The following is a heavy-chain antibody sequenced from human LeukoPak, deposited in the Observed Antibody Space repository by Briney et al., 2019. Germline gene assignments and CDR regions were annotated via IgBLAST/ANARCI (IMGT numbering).Heavy chain of an antibody. V-gene: IGHV3-30*03. CDR3: SRGGAPEYSYGYHLDY. J-gene: IGHJ4*02. D-gene: IGHD5-18*01. CDR1: GFTFSSYG. Sequence: GRSLRLSRAASGFTFSSYGMHWVRQAPGKGLEWVAVISYDGSNKYYADSVKGRFTISRDNSKNTLYLQMNSLRTEDTAVYYCSRGGAPEYSYGYHLDYWGQGTLVTVSS. CDR2: ISYDGSNK.